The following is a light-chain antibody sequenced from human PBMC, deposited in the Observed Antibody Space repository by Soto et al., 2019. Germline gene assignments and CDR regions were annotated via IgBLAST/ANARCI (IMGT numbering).Light chain of an antibody. V-gene: IGKV3-15*01. CDR3: QQYNDWPLLT. CDR2: DAS. J-gene: IGKJ4*01. Sequence: EIVMTQSPATLSVSPGERATLSCRASQSVSSNLAWYQQKPGQAPRLLIYDASTRATGIPARFSGSGSVTEFTLTISRLQSEDFAVYYCQQYNDWPLLTFGGGTKVEIK. CDR1: QSVSSN.